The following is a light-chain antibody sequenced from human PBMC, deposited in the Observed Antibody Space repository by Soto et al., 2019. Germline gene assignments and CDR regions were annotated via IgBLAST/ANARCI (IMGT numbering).Light chain of an antibody. CDR3: QRYDSLRT. J-gene: IGKJ1*01. CDR2: GPS. V-gene: IGKV3-20*01. Sequence: EIVLTQSPGTLSLSPGERATLSCRASQSVRSNFLAWYQQKPGQAPRLLIYGPSNRATGIPDRFSGSGSGTDFTLTITRLEPEDFAMYYCQRYDSLRTFGQGTKVEI. CDR1: QSVRSNF.